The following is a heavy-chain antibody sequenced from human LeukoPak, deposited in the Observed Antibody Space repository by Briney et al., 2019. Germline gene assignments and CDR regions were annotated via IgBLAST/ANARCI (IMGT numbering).Heavy chain of an antibody. CDR3: ARGEQQLVGFFDY. CDR2: IYYSGGT. CDR1: GGSIGSSNYY. D-gene: IGHD6-13*01. J-gene: IGHJ4*02. Sequence: SETLSLTCTVSGGSIGSSNYYWGWIRQPPGKGLKWIGSIFYSGGIWSIYYSGGTYYNPSLKSRVTISVDTSKNQFSLKVSSLTAADTAVYYCARGEQQLVGFFDYWGQGTLVTVSS. V-gene: IGHV4-39*01.